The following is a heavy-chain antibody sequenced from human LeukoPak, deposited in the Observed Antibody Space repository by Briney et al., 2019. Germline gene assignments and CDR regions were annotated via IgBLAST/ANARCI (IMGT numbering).Heavy chain of an antibody. CDR1: GGSISSSSYY. Sequence: SETLSLACTVSGGSISSSSYYWGWIRQPPGKGREWIGSIYYSGSTYYNPSLKSRVTISVDTSKNQFSLKLSSVTAADTAVYYCARDDRPLFLDYWGQGTLVTVSS. D-gene: IGHD2-21*01. J-gene: IGHJ4*02. CDR2: IYYSGST. V-gene: IGHV4-39*01. CDR3: ARDDRPLFLDY.